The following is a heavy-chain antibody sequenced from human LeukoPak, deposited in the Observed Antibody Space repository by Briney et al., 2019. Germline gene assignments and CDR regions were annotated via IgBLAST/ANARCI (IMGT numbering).Heavy chain of an antibody. D-gene: IGHD6-19*01. Sequence: GGSLRLSCAASGFDLTTYNMNWVRQAPGKGLEWISYISISSTVYYADSVKGRFTISRDNAKNSLLLQMNGLRAGDTAVYYCARGSSSAWTYYFDYWGQGTLATVSS. J-gene: IGHJ4*02. CDR2: ISISSTV. CDR1: GFDLTTYN. CDR3: ARGSSSAWTYYFDY. V-gene: IGHV3-48*01.